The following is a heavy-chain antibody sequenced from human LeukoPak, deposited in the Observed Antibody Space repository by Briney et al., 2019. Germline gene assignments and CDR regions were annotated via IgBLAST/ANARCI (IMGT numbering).Heavy chain of an antibody. Sequence: PSETLSLTCTVSGGSISSSSYYWGWIRQPPGKALEWIGSIYYSGSTYYNPSLKSRVTISVDTSKNQFSLKLSSVTAADTAVYYCARVVNVWGSYRSIKKFDYWGQGTLVTVSS. J-gene: IGHJ4*02. D-gene: IGHD3-16*02. V-gene: IGHV4-39*01. CDR3: ARVVNVWGSYRSIKKFDY. CDR2: IYYSGST. CDR1: GGSISSSSYY.